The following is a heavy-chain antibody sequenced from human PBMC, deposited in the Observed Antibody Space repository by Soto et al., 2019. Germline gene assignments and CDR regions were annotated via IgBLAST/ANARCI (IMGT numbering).Heavy chain of an antibody. Sequence: SETLSLTCAVYGGSFSGYYWSWIRQPPGKGLEWIGEINHSGSTNYNPSLKSRVTISVDTSKNQFSLKLSSVTAADTAVYYCARGPVVVVVAATMYKWFDPWGQGTLVTVSS. CDR1: GGSFSGYY. J-gene: IGHJ5*02. V-gene: IGHV4-34*01. CDR2: INHSGST. CDR3: ARGPVVVVVAATMYKWFDP. D-gene: IGHD2-15*01.